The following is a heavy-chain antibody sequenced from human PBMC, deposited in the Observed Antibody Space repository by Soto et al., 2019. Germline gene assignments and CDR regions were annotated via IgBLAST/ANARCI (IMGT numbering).Heavy chain of an antibody. J-gene: IGHJ6*03. V-gene: IGHV3-33*01. CDR2: IWYDGSNK. Sequence: GGSLRLSCAASGFTFSSYGMHWVRQAPGKGLEWVAVIWYDGSNKYYADSVKGRFTISRDNSKNTLYLQMNSLRAEDTAVYYCARVPAVVVAATRNYYYYYMDVWGKGTTVTVSS. D-gene: IGHD2-15*01. CDR1: GFTFSSYG. CDR3: ARVPAVVVAATRNYYYYYMDV.